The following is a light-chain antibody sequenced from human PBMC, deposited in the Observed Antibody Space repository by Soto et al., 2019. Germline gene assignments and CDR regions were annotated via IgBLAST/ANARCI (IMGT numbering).Light chain of an antibody. Sequence: QSALTQPPSASGSPGQSVTISCTGTSSDVGGYNYVSWYQQYPGKAPKLIIYEVTKRPSGVPDRFSGSKSGNTASLTVSGLQAEDEADYYCSSQRGSGSNAFVVYGGGTKLTVL. J-gene: IGLJ2*01. CDR1: SSDVGGYNY. CDR3: SSQRGSGSNAFVV. CDR2: EVT. V-gene: IGLV2-8*01.